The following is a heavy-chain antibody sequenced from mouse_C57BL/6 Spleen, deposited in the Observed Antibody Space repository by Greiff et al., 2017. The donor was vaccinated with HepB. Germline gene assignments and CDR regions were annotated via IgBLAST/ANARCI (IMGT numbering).Heavy chain of an antibody. V-gene: IGHV3-6*01. J-gene: IGHJ1*03. CDR1: GYSITSGYY. Sequence: EVQLLESGPGLVKPSQSLSLTCSVTGYSITSGYYWNWIRQFPGNKLEWMGYISYDGSNNYNPSLKNRISITRDTSKNQFFLKLNSVTTEDTATYYCARDDITTVVAPGYFDVWGTGTTVTVSS. CDR2: ISYDGSN. D-gene: IGHD1-1*01. CDR3: ARDDITTVVAPGYFDV.